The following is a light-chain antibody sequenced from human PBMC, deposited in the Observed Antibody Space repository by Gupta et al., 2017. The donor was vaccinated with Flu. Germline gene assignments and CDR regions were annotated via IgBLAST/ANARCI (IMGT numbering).Light chain of an antibody. CDR2: DAS. CDR3: QQDDDLPIT. Sequence: EIKMTQSPSSLSASVGDRVTITCQASQDIRNCLNWYQQRPGKPPKLLIYDASNLEAGVPSRFSGSGSGTDFAFTITSLQPEDIATYYCQQDDDLPITFGQGTRLDIK. V-gene: IGKV1-33*01. CDR1: QDIRNC. J-gene: IGKJ5*01.